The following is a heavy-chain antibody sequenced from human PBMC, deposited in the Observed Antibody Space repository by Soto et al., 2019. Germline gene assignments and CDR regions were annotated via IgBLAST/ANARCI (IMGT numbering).Heavy chain of an antibody. CDR2: IFYTGSI. CDR1: GDSISSGAYY. J-gene: IGHJ4*02. Sequence: QVQLQESGPRLVRPSETLSLTCTVSGDSISSGAYYWSWIRQHPGKGLEWIGYIFYTGSILYNPSLEXRXTXSXXTSENRFSLKLCSVTAADTAVYFCARDFSPQRPVIIRPFASWGQGVLVTGSS. D-gene: IGHD3-10*01. V-gene: IGHV4-31*03. CDR3: ARDFSPQRPVIIRPFAS.